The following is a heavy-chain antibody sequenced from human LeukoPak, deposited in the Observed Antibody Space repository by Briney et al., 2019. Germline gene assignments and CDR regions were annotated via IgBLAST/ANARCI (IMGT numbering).Heavy chain of an antibody. CDR1: GFTVSSNY. D-gene: IGHD1-26*01. V-gene: IGHV3-53*01. CDR2: IYSGGST. J-gene: IGHJ4*02. Sequence: GGSLRLSCAASGFTVSSNYMSWVRQAPGKGLEWVSVIYSGGSTYYADSVKGRFTISRDNSKNTLYLQMNSLRAEDTAVYYCARISGSYPPYFDYWGQGTLVTVSS. CDR3: ARISGSYPPYFDY.